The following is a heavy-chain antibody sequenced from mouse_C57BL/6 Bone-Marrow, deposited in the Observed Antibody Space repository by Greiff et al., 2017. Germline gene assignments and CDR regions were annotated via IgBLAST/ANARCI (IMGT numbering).Heavy chain of an antibody. D-gene: IGHD2-10*01. CDR1: GFTFSNYW. Sequence: LQQSGGGLVQPGGSLKLSCVASGFTFSNYWMNWVRQSPEKGLEWVAQIRLKSDNYATPYAASVQGRFSISRDDAKSRGDLKRNNLRAEDTGIYYCTGGGFLPGDAMDYWGQGTSVTVSS. V-gene: IGHV6-3*01. CDR2: IRLKSDNYAT. J-gene: IGHJ4*01. CDR3: TGGGFLPGDAMDY.